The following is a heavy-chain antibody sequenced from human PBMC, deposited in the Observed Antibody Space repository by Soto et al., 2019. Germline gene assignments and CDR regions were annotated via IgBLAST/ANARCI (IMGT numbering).Heavy chain of an antibody. J-gene: IGHJ3*02. CDR3: AHSRPYDSSAYYHEDAFNI. D-gene: IGHD3-22*01. V-gene: IGHV2-5*02. CDR2: IYWDDDK. CDR1: GFSLSTSGVS. Sequence: QITLKESGPTLVKPTQTLTLTCTFSGFSLSTSGVSVNWIRQPPGKALEWLALIYWDDDKRYNPSLKSRLTITKDTSKNQVVLTMTNMDPVDTATYYYAHSRPYDSSAYYHEDAFNIWGQGTMVTVSS.